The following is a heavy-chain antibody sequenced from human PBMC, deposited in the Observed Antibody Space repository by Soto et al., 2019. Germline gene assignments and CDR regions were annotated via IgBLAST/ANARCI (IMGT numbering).Heavy chain of an antibody. CDR3: ARRYGGAFDI. CDR2: MYHSGST. Sequence: PSETLSLTCAVSGGSISSGGYSWSWIRQPPGKGLEWIGYMYHSGSTYYNPSLKSRVTIPIDRSKNQFSLKLSSVTAADTAVYYCARRYGGAFDIWGQGTLVTVSS. CDR1: GGSISSGGYS. D-gene: IGHD3-10*01. J-gene: IGHJ4*02. V-gene: IGHV4-30-2*01.